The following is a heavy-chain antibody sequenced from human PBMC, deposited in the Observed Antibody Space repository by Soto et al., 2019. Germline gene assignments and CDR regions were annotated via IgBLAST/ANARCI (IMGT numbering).Heavy chain of an antibody. J-gene: IGHJ5*02. CDR1: GFTFSGSA. V-gene: IGHV3-73*02. CDR2: IRSKANSYAT. CDR3: TGRITGTSLGFDP. Sequence: EVQLVESGGGLVQPGGSLKLSCAASGFTFSGSAMHWVRQASGEGLEWVGRIRSKANSYATAYAASVKGRFTISRDDSKNTAYLQMNSLKTEDTAVYYCTGRITGTSLGFDPWGQGTLVTVSS. D-gene: IGHD1-7*01.